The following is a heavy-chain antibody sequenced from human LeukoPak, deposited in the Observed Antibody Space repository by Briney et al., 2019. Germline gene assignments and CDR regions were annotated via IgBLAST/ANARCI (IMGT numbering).Heavy chain of an antibody. Sequence: PGGSLRLSCAASGFTFSSYWMTWVRQAPGKGLEWVANIDQDGSEKAYVYSVKGRFTISRDNAQNSLYLQMNSLKTEDTGVYYCTTALNFDLTGLYQPIAAFDIWGQGTLVTVSS. V-gene: IGHV3-7*03. J-gene: IGHJ3*02. CDR1: GFTFSSYW. CDR2: IDQDGSEK. CDR3: TTALNFDLTGLYQPIAAFDI. D-gene: IGHD3-9*01.